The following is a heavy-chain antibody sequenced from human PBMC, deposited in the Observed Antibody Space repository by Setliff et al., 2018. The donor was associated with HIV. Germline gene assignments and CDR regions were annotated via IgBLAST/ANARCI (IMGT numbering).Heavy chain of an antibody. Sequence: GGSLRLSCAASGFTFSTYSMNWVRQAPGKGLEWVSYIRSSGNAIYYADSVKGRFTTSRDDAKNSLYLQMDSLGAADTAVYYCAREGYSSVSGAYMDVWGKGTTVTVSS. D-gene: IGHD6-19*01. V-gene: IGHV3-48*01. CDR3: AREGYSSVSGAYMDV. CDR1: GFTFSTYS. J-gene: IGHJ6*03. CDR2: IRSSGNAI.